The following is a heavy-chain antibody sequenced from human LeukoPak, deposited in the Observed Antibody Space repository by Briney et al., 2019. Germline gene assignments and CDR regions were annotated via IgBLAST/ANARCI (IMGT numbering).Heavy chain of an antibody. Sequence: PSETLSLTCTVSGGSISSSNYYWGWIRQPPGKGLEWIGSIDYSGSTFYNPSLKSRVTMSVDTSNNQFSLKLTSVSAADTALYYCGRLLACSSCNHRLGYMDVWGKGTTVTVSS. D-gene: IGHD2-2*01. CDR1: GGSISSSNYY. CDR3: GRLLACSSCNHRLGYMDV. CDR2: IDYSGST. J-gene: IGHJ6*03. V-gene: IGHV4-39*07.